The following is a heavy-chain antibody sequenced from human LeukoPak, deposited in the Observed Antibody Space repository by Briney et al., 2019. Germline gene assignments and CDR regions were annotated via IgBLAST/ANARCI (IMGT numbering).Heavy chain of an antibody. Sequence: PGGPLRLSCAASGFIFSSYGMHWVRQAPGKGLEWVAVISYEGSNKHYADSVKGRFTISRDNSKNTLYLQMNSLRTEDTAVYYCAKDTLREYFGSESLPIDYWGQGTLVTVSS. J-gene: IGHJ4*02. V-gene: IGHV3-30*18. CDR3: AKDTLREYFGSESLPIDY. CDR2: ISYEGSNK. CDR1: GFIFSSYG. D-gene: IGHD3-10*01.